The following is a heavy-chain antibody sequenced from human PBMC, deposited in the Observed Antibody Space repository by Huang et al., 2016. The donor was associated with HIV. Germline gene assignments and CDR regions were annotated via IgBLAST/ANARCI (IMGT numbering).Heavy chain of an antibody. CDR1: GITFRNYA. D-gene: IGHD6-19*01. CDR3: AKDQGQWLAYFDS. V-gene: IGHV3-30*18. Sequence: VRLVQSGGGVVQPGRSLRLSCAASGITFRNYAMPWVPRAPGTSADGSGQYYVDSVKGRFIISKDNSNETLFLEMRSLKSEDTAVYFCAKDQGQWLAYFDSWGQGTLVTVSS. CDR2: SADGSGQ. J-gene: IGHJ4*02.